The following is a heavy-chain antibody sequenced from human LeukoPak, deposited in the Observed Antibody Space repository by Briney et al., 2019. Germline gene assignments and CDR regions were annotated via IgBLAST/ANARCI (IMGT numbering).Heavy chain of an antibody. D-gene: IGHD5-18*01. Sequence: ASVKVSRKSPGYSFTSYGINWVRQAPGQGLEWMGWISTDNGNTDYAQNLQGRVTMTTDTSTSTAYMEVRRLRSDDTAVYYCARAYSYGYGPLDYWGQGTLVTVSS. CDR3: ARAYSYGYGPLDY. V-gene: IGHV1-18*04. CDR1: GYSFTSYG. J-gene: IGHJ4*02. CDR2: ISTDNGNT.